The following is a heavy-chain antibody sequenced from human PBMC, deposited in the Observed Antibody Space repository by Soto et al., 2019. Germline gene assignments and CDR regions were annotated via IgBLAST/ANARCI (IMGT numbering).Heavy chain of an antibody. CDR2: IIPIFGTA. CDR3: AREELRVVYRRKHAFDI. CDR1: GGTFSSYA. D-gene: IGHD1-26*01. Sequence: GASVKVSCKASGGTFSSYAISWVRQAPGQGLEWMGGIIPIFGTANYAQKFQGRVTITADESTSTAYMELSSLRSEDTAVYYCAREELRVVYRRKHAFDIWGQGTMVTVSS. V-gene: IGHV1-69*13. J-gene: IGHJ3*02.